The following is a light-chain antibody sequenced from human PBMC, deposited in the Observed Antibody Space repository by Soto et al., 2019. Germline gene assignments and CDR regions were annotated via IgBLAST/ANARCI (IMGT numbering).Light chain of an antibody. CDR2: SNN. CDR3: AAWDDSLNGGV. Sequence: QSVLTQPPSASGTPGQRVTISCSGSSSNIGGNTVNWYQQLPGTAPKLLIYSNNQRPPGVPDRFSGSKSGTSASLAISGLQSEDESDYYCAAWDDSLNGGVFGGGTQLTVL. V-gene: IGLV1-44*01. J-gene: IGLJ3*02. CDR1: SSNIGGNT.